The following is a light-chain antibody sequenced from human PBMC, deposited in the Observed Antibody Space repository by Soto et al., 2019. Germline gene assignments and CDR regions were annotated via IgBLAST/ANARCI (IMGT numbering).Light chain of an antibody. CDR3: MQALQTRGFT. Sequence: DIVMTQSPLSLPVTPGEPASISCRSSQSLLHSNGYNYLDWYLQKPGQSPQLVIYLGSNRASGVPDRVSGSGSGTYFTLKRSRVEAEDVGVYYCMQALQTRGFTFGPGTKVDIK. V-gene: IGKV2-28*01. J-gene: IGKJ3*01. CDR2: LGS. CDR1: QSLLHSNGYNY.